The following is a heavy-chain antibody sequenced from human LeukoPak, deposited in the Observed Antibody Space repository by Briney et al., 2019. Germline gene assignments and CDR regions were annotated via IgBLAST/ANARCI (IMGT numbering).Heavy chain of an antibody. V-gene: IGHV3-30*14. J-gene: IGHJ4*02. Sequence: GGSLRLSCAASGFSFSGYAMHWGRQAPGKGLEWGAVISYEGSKKYYLDFVKGRFTISRDNSKNTLNLQMNSLRVEDTGVYYCARDSPRRPYGDNIDYWGQGTLVTVSS. CDR2: ISYEGSKK. CDR1: GFSFSGYA. D-gene: IGHD4-17*01. CDR3: ARDSPRRPYGDNIDY.